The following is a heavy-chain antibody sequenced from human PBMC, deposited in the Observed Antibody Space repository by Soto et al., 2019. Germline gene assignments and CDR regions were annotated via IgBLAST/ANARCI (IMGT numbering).Heavy chain of an antibody. J-gene: IGHJ6*02. V-gene: IGHV3-73*01. Sequence: EVQLVESGGGLVQPGGSLKLSCAASGFTFSGSAMHWVRQASGKGLEWVGRIRSKANSYATAYAASVKGRFTISRDDSKNTAYLQMNSLKTEDTAVYYCTRWGGSYYYYYGMDVWGQGTTVTVSS. CDR1: GFTFSGSA. CDR2: IRSKANSYAT. D-gene: IGHD1-26*01. CDR3: TRWGGSYYYYYGMDV.